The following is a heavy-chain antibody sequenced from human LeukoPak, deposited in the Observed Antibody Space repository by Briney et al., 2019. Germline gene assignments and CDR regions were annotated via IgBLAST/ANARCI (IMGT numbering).Heavy chain of an antibody. Sequence: SETLSLTCAVYGGSFSGYYWSWIRQPPGKGLEWIGEINHSGSTNYNPSLKSRVTTSVDTSKNQFSLKLSSVTAADTAVYYCARGRKIRGGGSCYDYWGQGTLVTVSS. V-gene: IGHV4-34*01. CDR2: INHSGST. D-gene: IGHD2-15*01. J-gene: IGHJ4*02. CDR3: ARGRKIRGGGSCYDY. CDR1: GGSFSGYY.